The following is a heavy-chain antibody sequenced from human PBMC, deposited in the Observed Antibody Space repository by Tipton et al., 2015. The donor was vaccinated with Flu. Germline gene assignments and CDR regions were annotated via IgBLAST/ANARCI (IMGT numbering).Heavy chain of an antibody. J-gene: IGHJ6*02. CDR2: IYYSGST. D-gene: IGHD1-1*01. V-gene: IGHV4-39*01. Sequence: TLSLTCTVSGGSISSSSYYWGWIRQPPGKGLEWIGSIYYSGSTYYNPSLKSRVTISVDTSKNQFSLKLSSVTAADTAVYYCARPGTLPSRYYYGMDVWGQGTTVTVSS. CDR3: ARPGTLPSRYYYGMDV. CDR1: GGSISSSSYY.